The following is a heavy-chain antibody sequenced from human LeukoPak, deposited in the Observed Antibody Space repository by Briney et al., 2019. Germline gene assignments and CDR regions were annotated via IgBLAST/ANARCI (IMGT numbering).Heavy chain of an antibody. Sequence: GGSLRLPCAASGFSISGYWMSWVRQAPGKGLEWVANIKQDGSEKYFVDSVKGRFTISRDNAKNSVYLQMNSLRADDTAMYYCARETMAVRGGDYWGQGTLVTVSS. V-gene: IGHV3-7*01. D-gene: IGHD4/OR15-4a*01. CDR2: IKQDGSEK. CDR3: ARETMAVRGGDY. CDR1: GFSISGYW. J-gene: IGHJ4*02.